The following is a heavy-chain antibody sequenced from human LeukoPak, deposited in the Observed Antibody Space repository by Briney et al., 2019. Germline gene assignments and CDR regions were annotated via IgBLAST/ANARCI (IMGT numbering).Heavy chain of an antibody. CDR1: AFTFRECD. CDR3: SREWGNGNDLRPDS. J-gene: IGHJ4*02. Sequence: GGSLRLSCTSSAFTFRECDVSWFRQAPGKGLEWVGFIRSSIYGGTPKAAASVKGRFIFSRDDSKGVAYLRMNSLKTDDTAVYYCSREWGNGNDLRPDSWGQGTLVTVSS. CDR2: IRSSIYGGTP. D-gene: IGHD1-1*01. V-gene: IGHV3-49*03.